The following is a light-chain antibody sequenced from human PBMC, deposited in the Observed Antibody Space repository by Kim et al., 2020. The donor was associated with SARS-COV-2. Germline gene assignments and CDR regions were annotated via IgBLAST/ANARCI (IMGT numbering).Light chain of an antibody. CDR1: QDIDKY. Sequence: DTQLTQSPSSLSASVGDRVTITCQASQDIDKYLSWYQHKPGKAPHLLIYDASNLETGVPAKFSGSGSGTDFSFTIINLQPEDIATYYCQQYDNLPLTFGGGTKLEIK. CDR3: QQYDNLPLT. J-gene: IGKJ4*01. V-gene: IGKV1-33*01. CDR2: DAS.